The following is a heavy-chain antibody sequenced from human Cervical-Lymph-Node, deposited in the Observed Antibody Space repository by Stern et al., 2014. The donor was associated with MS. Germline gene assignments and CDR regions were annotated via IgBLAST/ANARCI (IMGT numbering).Heavy chain of an antibody. J-gene: IGHJ5*02. V-gene: IGHV1-58*02. D-gene: IGHD3-10*01. CDR2: IVVGSGDT. CDR1: GFTFTSSA. Sequence: QLVESGPEVKKPGTSVKVSCKASGFTFTSSAMQWVRQARGQRLEWIGWIVVGSGDTIYAQKFQERVTITRDMSTGTAYLELSSLRSGDSAVYYCAANQAPYYYGSATWGQGTLVTVSP. CDR3: AANQAPYYYGSAT.